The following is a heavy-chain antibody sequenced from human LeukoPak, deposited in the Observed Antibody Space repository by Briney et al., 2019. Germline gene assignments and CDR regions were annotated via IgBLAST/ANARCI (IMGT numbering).Heavy chain of an antibody. V-gene: IGHV4-39*01. CDR1: GGSISSSTYY. Sequence: SETLSLTCTVSGGSISSSTYYWGWIRQPPGKGLEWIGSIYYSGSTYYNPSVKSRLTISVDTSKNQFSLKLSSVTAADTAVYYCARQFGSGSYLYYYYYYMDVWGKGTTVTVSS. CDR3: ARQFGSGSYLYYYYYYMDV. J-gene: IGHJ6*03. CDR2: IYYSGST. D-gene: IGHD3-10*01.